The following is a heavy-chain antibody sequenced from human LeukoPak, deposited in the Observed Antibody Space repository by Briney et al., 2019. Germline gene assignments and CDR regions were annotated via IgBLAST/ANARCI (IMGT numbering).Heavy chain of an antibody. J-gene: IGHJ4*02. CDR2: ISSSSSSYI. Sequence: GGSLRLSCAASGFTFSSYSMNWVRQAPGKGLEWVSSISSSSSSYIYYADSVKGRFTISRDNAKNSLYLQMNSLRAEDTAVYYCAGSYYDFWSGYSFDYWGQGTLVTVSS. CDR1: GFTFSSYS. CDR3: AGSYYDFWSGYSFDY. D-gene: IGHD3-3*01. V-gene: IGHV3-21*01.